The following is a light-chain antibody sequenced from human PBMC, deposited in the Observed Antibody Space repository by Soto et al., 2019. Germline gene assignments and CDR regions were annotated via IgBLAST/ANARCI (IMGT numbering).Light chain of an antibody. CDR2: SAS. V-gene: IGKV3-15*01. J-gene: IGKJ2*01. CDR3: QQYYNWPPYT. Sequence: EVVMTQSPATLSVSPGDRATLSCRASQSVDTNVVWYQQKPGQPPRLLVHSASIRATGVPARFTGIGSWTDFTLTISGLQSDDFAIYYCQQYYNWPPYTFGQGTRLQIK. CDR1: QSVDTN.